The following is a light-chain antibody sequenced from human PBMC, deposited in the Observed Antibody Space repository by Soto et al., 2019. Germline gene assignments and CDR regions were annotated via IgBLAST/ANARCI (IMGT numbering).Light chain of an antibody. CDR3: SSYAGNNNPYV. CDR2: EVN. CDR1: SSDVGGYNY. V-gene: IGLV2-8*01. J-gene: IGLJ1*01. Sequence: QSVLTQPPSAPGSPGQSVAISCTGTSSDVGGYNYVSWYQQHPGKAPKLMIYEVNKRPSGVPDRFSGSKSGNTATLTVSGLQAEDEADYYCSSYAGNNNPYVFGTGTKVTVL.